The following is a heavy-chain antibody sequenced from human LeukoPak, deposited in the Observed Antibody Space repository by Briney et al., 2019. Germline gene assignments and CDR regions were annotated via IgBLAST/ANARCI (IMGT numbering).Heavy chain of an antibody. CDR1: GFTFSSYS. D-gene: IGHD2-21*02. V-gene: IGHV3-21*01. CDR2: ISSSSSYI. J-gene: IGHJ4*02. CDR3: ARASYCGGDCPWGIFDY. Sequence: GGSLRLPCAASGFTFSSYSMNWVRQAPGKGLEWVSSISSSSSYIYYADSVKGRFTISRDNAKNSLYLQMNSLRAEDTAVYYCARASYCGGDCPWGIFDYWGQGTLVTVSS.